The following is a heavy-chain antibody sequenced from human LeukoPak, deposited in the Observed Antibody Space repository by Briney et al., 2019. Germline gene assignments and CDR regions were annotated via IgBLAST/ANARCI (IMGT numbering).Heavy chain of an antibody. D-gene: IGHD2-15*01. J-gene: IGHJ3*02. V-gene: IGHV4-34*01. Sequence: SETLSLTCAVYGGSFSGYYWSWIRQPPGKGLEWIGEINHSGSTNYNPSLKSRVTISVDTSKNQFSLKLSSVTAADTAVYYCARGGYCSGGSCSGSWAFGIWGQGTMVTVSS. CDR3: ARGGYCSGGSCSGSWAFGI. CDR2: INHSGST. CDR1: GGSFSGYY.